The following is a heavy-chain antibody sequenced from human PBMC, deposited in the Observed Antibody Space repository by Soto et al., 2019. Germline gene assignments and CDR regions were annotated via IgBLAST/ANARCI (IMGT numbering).Heavy chain of an antibody. CDR3: ASIARDYYYYGMDV. CDR2: IYYSGST. D-gene: IGHD6-13*01. V-gene: IGHV4-30-4*01. CDR1: GGSISSGDYY. Sequence: PSETLSLTCTVSGGSISSGDYYWSWIRQPPGKGLEWIGYIYYSGSTYYNPSLKSRVTISVDTSKNQFSLKLSSVTAADTAVYYCASIARDYYYYGMDVWGQGTTVTVSS. J-gene: IGHJ6*02.